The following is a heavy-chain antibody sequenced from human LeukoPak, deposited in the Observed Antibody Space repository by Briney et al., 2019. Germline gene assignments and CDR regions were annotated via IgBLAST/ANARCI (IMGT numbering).Heavy chain of an antibody. CDR1: GFTFDDYA. CDR2: ISWDGGST. Sequence: GGSLRLSCAASGFTFDDYAMHWVRQAPGKGLEWVSLISWDGGSTYYADSVKGRFTISRDNNKNSLYLQMNSLRAEDTALYYCAKAPYSSSWYGRFNAFDIWGQGTMVTVSS. J-gene: IGHJ3*02. CDR3: AKAPYSSSWYGRFNAFDI. D-gene: IGHD6-13*01. V-gene: IGHV3-43D*03.